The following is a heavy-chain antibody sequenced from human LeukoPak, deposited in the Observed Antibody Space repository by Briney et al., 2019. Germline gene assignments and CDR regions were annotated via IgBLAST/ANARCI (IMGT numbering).Heavy chain of an antibody. V-gene: IGHV3-30*02. Sequence: PGGSLRLSRAASGFTFSSYGMHWVRQAPGKGLEWVAFIRYDGSNKYYADSVKGRFTISRDNSKNTLYLQMNSLRAEDTAVYYCAKDRDYGDYDPFDYWGQGTLVTVSS. D-gene: IGHD4-17*01. CDR3: AKDRDYGDYDPFDY. CDR2: IRYDGSNK. CDR1: GFTFSSYG. J-gene: IGHJ4*02.